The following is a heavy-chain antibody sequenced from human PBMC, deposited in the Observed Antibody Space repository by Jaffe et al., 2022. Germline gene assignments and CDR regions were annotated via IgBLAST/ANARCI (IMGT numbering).Heavy chain of an antibody. CDR2: INPSGGST. V-gene: IGHV1-46*01. Sequence: QVQLVQSGAEVKKPGASVKVSCKASGYTFTSYYMHWVRQAPGQGLEWMGIINPSGGSTSYAQKFQGRVTMTRDTSTSTVYMELSSLRSEDTAVYYCARWGVANIVVVPAAIGYAAFDIWGQGTMVTVSS. D-gene: IGHD2-2*01. J-gene: IGHJ3*02. CDR1: GYTFTSYY. CDR3: ARWGVANIVVVPAAIGYAAFDI.